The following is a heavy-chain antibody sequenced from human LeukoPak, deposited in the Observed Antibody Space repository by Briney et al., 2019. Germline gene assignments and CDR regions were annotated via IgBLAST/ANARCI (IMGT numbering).Heavy chain of an antibody. CDR2: INPNSGGT. V-gene: IGHV1-2*02. CDR3: ARDKSGSSGWYSFFDY. J-gene: IGHJ4*02. CDR1: GYTFTGYY. Sequence: ASVKVSCKASGYTFTGYYMHWVRQAPGQGLEWMGWINPNSGGTHYAQKFQGRVTMTRDTSISTAYMELSRLRSDDTAVYYCARDKSGSSGWYSFFDYWGQGTLVTVSS. D-gene: IGHD6-19*01.